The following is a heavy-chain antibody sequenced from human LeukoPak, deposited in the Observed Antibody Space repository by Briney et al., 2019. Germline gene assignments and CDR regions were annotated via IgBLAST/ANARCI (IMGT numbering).Heavy chain of an antibody. V-gene: IGHV4-39*01. D-gene: IGHD2-15*01. CDR2: IYYSGST. Sequence: PSETLSLTCTVSGGSMSSTSYWGWNRQPPGKGLEWIGSIYYSGSTYYHPSLKSRVTISVDTSNNLFSLKLTSVTAADTAVYYCARHEGMVAASFDYWGQGTLVTVSS. CDR1: GGSMSSTSY. J-gene: IGHJ4*02. CDR3: ARHEGMVAASFDY.